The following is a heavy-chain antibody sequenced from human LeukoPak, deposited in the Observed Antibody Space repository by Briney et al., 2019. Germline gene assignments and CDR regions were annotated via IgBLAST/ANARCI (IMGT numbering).Heavy chain of an antibody. CDR3: ARDGGANYDILTGPYRWCWFDP. D-gene: IGHD3-9*01. J-gene: IGHJ5*02. CDR2: IKLDGSEK. Sequence: GGSLRLSCAASGFTVSNNYLNWVRQAPGKGLEWVATIKLDGSEKYYVDSVKGRFTISRDNVRNSLFLQMNSLGTEDTSVYYCARDGGANYDILTGPYRWCWFDPWGQGTLVTVSS. CDR1: GFTVSNNY. V-gene: IGHV3-7*01.